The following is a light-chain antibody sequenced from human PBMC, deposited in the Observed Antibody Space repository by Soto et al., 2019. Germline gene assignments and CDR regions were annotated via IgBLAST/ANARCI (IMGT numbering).Light chain of an antibody. CDR2: DVT. Sequence: QSVLTQPASVSGSPGQSITISCTGTSSDVGAYNFVSWYLQHPGKAPKLIIYDVTNRPSGVSSRFSGSKSGNTASLTISGLQVEDEADYYCSSDTTSSTNVFGTGTKVTVL. J-gene: IGLJ1*01. V-gene: IGLV2-14*01. CDR3: SSDTTSSTNV. CDR1: SSDVGAYNF.